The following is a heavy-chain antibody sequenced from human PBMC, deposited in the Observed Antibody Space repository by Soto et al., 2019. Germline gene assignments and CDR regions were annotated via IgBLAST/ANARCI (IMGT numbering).Heavy chain of an antibody. Sequence: QVHLVQSGAEVKKPGASVKVSCKGSGYAFTTYGITWVRQAPGQGLEWMGWISAHNGNTNYAQKLQGRVTVTRDTSTSTAYMELRSRRSDDKAVYYCARGRYGDYWGQGALVTVSS. D-gene: IGHD1-1*01. CDR2: ISAHNGNT. CDR3: ARGRYGDY. CDR1: GYAFTTYG. V-gene: IGHV1-18*01. J-gene: IGHJ4*02.